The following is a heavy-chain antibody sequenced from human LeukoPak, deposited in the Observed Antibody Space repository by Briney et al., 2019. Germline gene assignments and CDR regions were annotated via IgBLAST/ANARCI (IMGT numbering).Heavy chain of an antibody. J-gene: IGHJ6*02. CDR3: ARDLNTYYYDSSGGYGMDV. Sequence: ASVKVSCKASGYPFASYGISWVRQAPGQGLEWMGWISAYNGNTNYAQKLQGRVTMTTDTSTSTAYMELRSLRSDDTAVYYCARDLNTYYYDSSGGYGMDVWGQGTTVTVSS. CDR2: ISAYNGNT. V-gene: IGHV1-18*01. D-gene: IGHD3-22*01. CDR1: GYPFASYG.